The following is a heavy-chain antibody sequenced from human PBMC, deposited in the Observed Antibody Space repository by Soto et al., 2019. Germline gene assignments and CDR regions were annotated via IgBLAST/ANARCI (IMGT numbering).Heavy chain of an antibody. CDR2: INPYSGGT. V-gene: IGHV1-2*04. CDR1: GYTFTDYY. D-gene: IGHD2-2*01. Sequence: ASVKVSCKASGYTFTDYYIHWVRQAPGQGLEWMGWINPYSGGTNYAQRFQGWVTMTRDTSISTAYMELSRLTSDDTAVYYCARTEYQFTMDVWGQGTTVTVSS. J-gene: IGHJ6*02. CDR3: ARTEYQFTMDV.